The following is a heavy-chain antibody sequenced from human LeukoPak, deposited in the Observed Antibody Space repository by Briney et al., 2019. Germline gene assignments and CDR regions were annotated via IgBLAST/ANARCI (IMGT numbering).Heavy chain of an antibody. Sequence: PGGSLRLSCAASGFTFSSYWMSWVRQAPGKGLEWVANIKQDGSEEYYVDSVKGRFTISRDNAKNSLYLQMNSLRAEDTAVYYCARDLSGSYYSPSFDYWGQGTLVTVSS. V-gene: IGHV3-7*01. CDR3: ARDLSGSYYSPSFDY. CDR1: GFTFSSYW. CDR2: IKQDGSEE. J-gene: IGHJ4*02. D-gene: IGHD3-10*01.